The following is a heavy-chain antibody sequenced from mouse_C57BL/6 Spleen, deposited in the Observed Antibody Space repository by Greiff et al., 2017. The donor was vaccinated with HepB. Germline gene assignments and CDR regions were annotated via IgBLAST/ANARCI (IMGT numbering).Heavy chain of an antibody. CDR1: GYTFTSYW. Sequence: VQLQQPGAELVRPGTSVKLSCKASGYTFTSYWMHWVKQRPGQGLEWIGVIDPSDSYTNYNQKFKGKATLTVDTSSSTAYMQLSSLTSEDSAVYYCAKGLFITTVVATDYWGQGTTLTVSS. V-gene: IGHV1-59*01. CDR3: AKGLFITTVVATDY. CDR2: IDPSDSYT. D-gene: IGHD1-1*01. J-gene: IGHJ2*01.